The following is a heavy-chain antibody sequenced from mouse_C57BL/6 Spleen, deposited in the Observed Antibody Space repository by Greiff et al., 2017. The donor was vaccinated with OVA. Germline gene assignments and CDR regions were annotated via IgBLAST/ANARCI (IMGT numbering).Heavy chain of an antibody. CDR1: GYTFTDYY. D-gene: IGHD1-1*01. Sequence: EVQLQQPGPELVKPGASVKISCKASGYTFTDYYMHWVKQSPGQGLEWIGKINPTNGGTSYNQKFKGKATLTVDKSSSTAYMELRSLTSEDSAVYCCARVDTTVVYFDYWGQGTTLTVSS. CDR3: ARVDTTVVYFDY. V-gene: IGHV1-26*01. J-gene: IGHJ2*01. CDR2: INPTNGGT.